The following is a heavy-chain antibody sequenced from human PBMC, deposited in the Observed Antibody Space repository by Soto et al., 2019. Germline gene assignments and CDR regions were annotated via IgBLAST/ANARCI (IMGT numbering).Heavy chain of an antibody. J-gene: IGHJ4*02. V-gene: IGHV3-21*01. CDR1: GFTFSSYS. D-gene: IGHD5-12*01. Sequence: GGSLRLSCAASGFTFSSYSMNWVRQAPGKGLEWVSSISSSSSYIYYADSVKGRFTISRDNAKNSLYLQMNSLRAEDTAVYYCARGRDGYNPYYFDYWGQGTLVTVSS. CDR2: ISSSSSYI. CDR3: ARGRDGYNPYYFDY.